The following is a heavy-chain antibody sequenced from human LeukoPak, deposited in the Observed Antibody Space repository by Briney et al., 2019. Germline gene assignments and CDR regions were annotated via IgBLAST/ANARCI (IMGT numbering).Heavy chain of an antibody. V-gene: IGHV1-46*01. CDR2: IYPRDGST. CDR3: ARDLGYYDSSGYYYSPTFDP. D-gene: IGHD3-22*01. Sequence: ASVKVSCKASGYSFTSNYIHWVRQAPGQGLEWMGMIYPRDGSTSYAQKFQGRVTVTRDTSTSTVHMELSGLRSEDTAVYYCARDLGYYDSSGYYYSPTFDPWGQGTLVTVSS. CDR1: GYSFTSNY. J-gene: IGHJ5*02.